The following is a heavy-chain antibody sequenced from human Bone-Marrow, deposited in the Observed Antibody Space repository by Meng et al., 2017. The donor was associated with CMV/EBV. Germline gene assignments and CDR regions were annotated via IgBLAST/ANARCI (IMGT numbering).Heavy chain of an antibody. CDR2: IKQDGSAE. V-gene: IGHV3-7*03. CDR1: GFTFSRYW. CDR3: ARARGRSLYYYYYYGLDV. Sequence: GESLKISCAASGFTFSRYWMSWVRQAPGKGLEWVANIKQDGSAEEYVDSVKGRFIISRDNAKNSLYLQMNSLRADDTALYYCARARGRSLYYYYYYGLDVWGQGTTVTVSS. J-gene: IGHJ6*02. D-gene: IGHD3-16*01.